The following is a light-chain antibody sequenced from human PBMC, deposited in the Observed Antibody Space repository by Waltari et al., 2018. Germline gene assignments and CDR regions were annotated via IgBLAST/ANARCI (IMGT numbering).Light chain of an antibody. CDR1: QDIYIH. Sequence: DIQMTQSPSSLSASVGHRVTITCRASQDIYIHIAWYQQKPGEVPKRLIYGASTLQSGVPSRFSGRRSGTDVTLTISSLQPEDFATYYCQKYNDVPQPFGGGTKVE. CDR2: GAS. CDR3: QKYNDVPQP. J-gene: IGKJ4*01. V-gene: IGKV1-27*01.